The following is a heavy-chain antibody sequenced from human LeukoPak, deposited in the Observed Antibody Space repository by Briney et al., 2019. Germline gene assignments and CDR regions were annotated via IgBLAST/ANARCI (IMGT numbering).Heavy chain of an antibody. CDR3: AKGVRSGTYYNCFDP. V-gene: IGHV3-43*02. D-gene: IGHD1-26*01. J-gene: IGHJ5*02. Sequence: GGPLRLPCVASGFTLDDYALHWVRQGPGKGLEWISLISGDGDNTYYADSVKGRFTISRDNSKNSLYLQMSSLRAEDTALYYCAKGVRSGTYYNCFDPWGQGTLVTVSS. CDR1: GFTLDDYA. CDR2: ISGDGDNT.